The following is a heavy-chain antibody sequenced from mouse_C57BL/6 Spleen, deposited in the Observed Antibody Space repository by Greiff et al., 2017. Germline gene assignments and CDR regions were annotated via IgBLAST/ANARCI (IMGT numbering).Heavy chain of an antibody. CDR3: ARRDCYYGYFDV. J-gene: IGHJ1*03. CDR2: INPSTGGT. V-gene: IGHV1-42*01. Sequence: EVQLQQSGPELVKPGASVKISCKASGYSFTGYYMNWVKQSPEKSLEWIGVINPSTGGTTYNQKFKAKATLTVDKSSSTAYMQLKSLTSEDSAVYYCARRDCYYGYFDVWGTGTTVTVSS. CDR1: GYSFTGYY.